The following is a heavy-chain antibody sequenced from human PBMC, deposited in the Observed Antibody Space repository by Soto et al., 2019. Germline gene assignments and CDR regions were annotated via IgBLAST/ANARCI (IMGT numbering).Heavy chain of an antibody. CDR3: ARDSLALAAAGTRVLDY. D-gene: IGHD6-13*01. V-gene: IGHV1-69*13. J-gene: IGHJ4*02. CDR2: IIPIFGTA. Sequence: ASVKVSCKASGGTFSSYAISWVRQAPGQGLEWMGGIIPIFGTANYAQKFQGRVTITADESTSTAYMELSSLRSEDTAVYYCARDSLALAAAGTRVLDYWGQGTLVTVSS. CDR1: GGTFSSYA.